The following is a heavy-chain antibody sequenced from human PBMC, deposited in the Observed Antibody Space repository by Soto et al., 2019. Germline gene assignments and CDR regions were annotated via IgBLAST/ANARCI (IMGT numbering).Heavy chain of an antibody. CDR1: GGSISSGDYY. V-gene: IGHV4-30-4*01. CDR3: ARVHGFAFDI. CDR2: IYYSGST. D-gene: IGHD3-10*01. Sequence: QVQLQESGPGLVKPSQTLSLTCTVSGGSISSGDYYWSWIRQPPGKGLEWIGYIYYSGSTYYNPSLKXXLXIXXDTSKNQFSLKLSSVTAADTAVYYCARVHGFAFDIWGQGTMVTVSS. J-gene: IGHJ3*02.